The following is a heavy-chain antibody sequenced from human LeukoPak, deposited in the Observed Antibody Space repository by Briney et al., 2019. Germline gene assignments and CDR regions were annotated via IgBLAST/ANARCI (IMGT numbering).Heavy chain of an antibody. J-gene: IGHJ4*02. V-gene: IGHV3-53*01. CDR3: ARVSSGWYYFDY. Sequence: PGGSLRLSGAASGFTVISNYMSWVRQAPGKGLEWVSVIYSGGSTYYADSVKGRFTISRDNSKNTLYLQMNSLRAEDTAVYYCARVSSGWYYFDYWGQGTLVTVSS. CDR2: IYSGGST. D-gene: IGHD6-19*01. CDR1: GFTVISNY.